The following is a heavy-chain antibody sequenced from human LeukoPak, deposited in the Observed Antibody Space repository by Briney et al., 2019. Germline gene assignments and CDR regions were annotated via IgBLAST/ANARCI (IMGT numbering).Heavy chain of an antibody. D-gene: IGHD2-15*01. CDR3: ARGGSCPDY. J-gene: IGHJ4*02. CDR2: ISSSSSYI. CDR1: GFTFSSYS. Sequence: GGSLRLSCAASGFTFSSYSMNWVRQAPGNGLEWVSSISSSSSYIYYADSVKGRFTSSRDNSKNSRYLQMNSLRAEDTAVYYCARGGSCPDYWGQGTLVTVYS. V-gene: IGHV3-21*01.